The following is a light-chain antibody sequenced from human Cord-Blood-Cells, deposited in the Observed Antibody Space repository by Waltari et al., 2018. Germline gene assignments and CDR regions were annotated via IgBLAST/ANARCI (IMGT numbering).Light chain of an antibody. CDR1: SSDVGSYNL. CDR3: CSYAGSSTLV. J-gene: IGLJ3*02. Sequence: QSALTQPASVSGSPGQSITISCTGTSSDVGSYNLVSWYQQHPGKAPKLMIYEGSKRPSGVSKRFSGSKSGNTASLTISGLQAEDEADYYCCSYAGSSTLVFGGVTKLTVL. CDR2: EGS. V-gene: IGLV2-23*01.